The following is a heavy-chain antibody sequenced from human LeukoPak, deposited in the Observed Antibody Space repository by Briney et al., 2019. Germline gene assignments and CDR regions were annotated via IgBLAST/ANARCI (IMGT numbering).Heavy chain of an antibody. CDR3: AKSGRRGYSYGYRFKYYFDS. D-gene: IGHD5-18*01. V-gene: IGHV3-30*18. CDR1: GFTFSSYG. Sequence: GGSLRLSCAASGFTFSSYGMYWVRQSPGKGLEWVAVISYDGSNKYYVDSVKGRFTISRDNPKNTLYLRMNSLRAEDTAVYYCAKSGRRGYSYGYRFKYYFDSWGQGTLVTVSS. CDR2: ISYDGSNK. J-gene: IGHJ4*02.